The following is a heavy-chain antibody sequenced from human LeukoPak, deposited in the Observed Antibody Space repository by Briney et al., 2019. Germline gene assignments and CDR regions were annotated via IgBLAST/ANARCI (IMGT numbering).Heavy chain of an antibody. V-gene: IGHV1-8*01. D-gene: IGHD6-19*01. CDR1: GYTFTSYD. CDR3: ARGDSSGWYSWFDP. Sequence: ASVKVSCKASGYTFTSYDINWVRQATGQGLEWMGWMNPNSGNTGYAQKFQGRVTMTRNTSINTAYMELGSLRSEDTAVYYCARGDSSGWYSWFDPWGQGTLVTVSS. CDR2: MNPNSGNT. J-gene: IGHJ5*02.